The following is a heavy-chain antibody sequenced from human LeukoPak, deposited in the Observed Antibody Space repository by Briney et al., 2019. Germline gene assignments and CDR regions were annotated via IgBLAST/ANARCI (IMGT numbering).Heavy chain of an antibody. CDR3: ARAFSSGWYGGPKYYFDY. CDR2: INHSGST. D-gene: IGHD6-19*01. Sequence: SETLSLTCAVYGGSFSGYYWSWIRQPPGKGLEWIGEINHSGSTNYNPSLKSRVTISVETSKNHFSLKLSSVTAADTAVYYCARAFSSGWYGGPKYYFDYWGQGTLVTVSS. J-gene: IGHJ4*02. CDR1: GGSFSGYY. V-gene: IGHV4-34*01.